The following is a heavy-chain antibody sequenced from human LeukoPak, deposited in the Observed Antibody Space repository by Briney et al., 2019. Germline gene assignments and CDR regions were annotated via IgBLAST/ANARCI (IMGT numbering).Heavy chain of an antibody. CDR1: GFPVSSNY. Sequence: PGGSLRLSCAASGFPVSSNYMSWVRQAPGKGLEWVSVIYSGGSTYCADSVKGRFTISRDNSKNTLYLQMNSLRAEDTAVYYCAREKRGGFDYWGQGTLVTVSS. CDR2: IYSGGST. D-gene: IGHD3-16*01. J-gene: IGHJ4*02. CDR3: AREKRGGFDY. V-gene: IGHV3-53*01.